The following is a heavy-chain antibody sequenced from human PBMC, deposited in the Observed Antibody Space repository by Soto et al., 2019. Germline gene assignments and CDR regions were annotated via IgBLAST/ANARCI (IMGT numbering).Heavy chain of an antibody. CDR2: IYHSGST. D-gene: IGHD1-1*01. V-gene: IGHV4-30-2*01. CDR1: GVSISSGGYS. CDR3: AAGAALALYN. Sequence: SETLSLTCAVSGVSISSGGYSWSWIRQPQGKGLEWIGYIYHSGSTYYNPSLKSRVTISVDRSKNQFSLKLSSVTAADTAAYYCAAGAALALYNWGQGNLVTVSS. J-gene: IGHJ4*02.